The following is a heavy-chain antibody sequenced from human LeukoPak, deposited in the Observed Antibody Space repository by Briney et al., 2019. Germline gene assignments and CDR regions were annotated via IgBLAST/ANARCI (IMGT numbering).Heavy chain of an antibody. Sequence: VKVSCKTSGGTFNNSAISWVRQAPGQGLEWLGGIMPLFGTAGYAQKFQGRVTITKDESTRTVYLELTSLTSDDTAVYYCARDVHGDYGSGWFNPWGQGTLVSVSS. J-gene: IGHJ5*02. CDR2: IMPLFGTA. D-gene: IGHD4-17*01. CDR1: GGTFNNSA. V-gene: IGHV1-69*05. CDR3: ARDVHGDYGSGWFNP.